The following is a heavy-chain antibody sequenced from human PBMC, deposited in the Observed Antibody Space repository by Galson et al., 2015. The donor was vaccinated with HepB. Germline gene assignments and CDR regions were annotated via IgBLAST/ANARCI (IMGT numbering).Heavy chain of an antibody. CDR1: GFTFSSYG. J-gene: IGHJ3*02. CDR2: ITTGSRTI. CDR3: ARILLGSGSYGAFDM. D-gene: IGHD3-10*02. Sequence: SLRLSCAASGFTFSSYGMSWVRQAPGKGLEWVSYITTGSRTIYYADSVKGRFTISRDSAKNSLYLQMNSLRAEDTAVYYCARILLGSGSYGAFDMWGQGTMVTVSS. V-gene: IGHV3-48*04.